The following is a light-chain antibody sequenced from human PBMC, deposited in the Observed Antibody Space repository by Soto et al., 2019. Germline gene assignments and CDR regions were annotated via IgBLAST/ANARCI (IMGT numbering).Light chain of an antibody. CDR1: QSVSSN. Sequence: DIVMTQSPATLSVSPGERATLSCRASQSVSSNLAWYQQKPGQAPRLLIYGASNSATGIPARFSGSGSGTEFTLTISSLQSEDFAVYYCQQYNNWPPYTFGQGTTLEIK. J-gene: IGKJ2*01. V-gene: IGKV3-15*01. CDR3: QQYNNWPPYT. CDR2: GAS.